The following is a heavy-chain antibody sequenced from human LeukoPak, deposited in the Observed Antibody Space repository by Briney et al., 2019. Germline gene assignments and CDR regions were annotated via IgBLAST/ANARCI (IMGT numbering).Heavy chain of an antibody. CDR3: ARRTYYYDSSGYYSGAGYWFDP. CDR1: GYSFTSYW. D-gene: IGHD3-22*01. J-gene: IGHJ5*02. CDR2: IYPGDSDT. V-gene: IGHV5-51*01. Sequence: GESLKISCKGSGYSFTSYWIGWVRQMPGKGLEWMGIIYPGDSDTRYSPSFQGQVTISADKSISTAYLQWSSLKASDTAMYYCARRTYYYDSSGYYSGAGYWFDPWGQGTLVTVSS.